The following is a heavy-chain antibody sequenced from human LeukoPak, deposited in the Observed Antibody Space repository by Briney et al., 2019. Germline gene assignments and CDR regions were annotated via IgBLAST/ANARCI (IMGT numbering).Heavy chain of an antibody. V-gene: IGHV1-18*01. D-gene: IGHD3-22*01. CDR1: GYTFTSYG. CDR2: ISAYNGNT. J-gene: IGHJ4*02. Sequence: GATVNVSYKASGYTFTSYGIRWVRQAPGQGRERMGWISAYNGNTNYEQKLQGRVTITKDTARRTAYMELRSLRSDDTAVYYCARDGEGYYYDSSGYYSFDYWGQGTLVTVSS. CDR3: ARDGEGYYYDSSGYYSFDY.